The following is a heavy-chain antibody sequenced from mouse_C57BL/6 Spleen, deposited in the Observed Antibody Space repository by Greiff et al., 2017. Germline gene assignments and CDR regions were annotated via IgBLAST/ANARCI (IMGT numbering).Heavy chain of an antibody. D-gene: IGHD1-1*01. J-gene: IGHJ1*03. CDR1: GYSFTGYY. CDR3: ARRRTVGFDV. Sequence: VQLQQSGPELVKPGASVKISCKASGYSFTGYYMNWVKQSPEKSLEWIGEINPSTGGTTYNQKFKAKATLTVDKSSSTAYMQLKSLTSEDSAVYYCARRRTVGFDVWGTGTTVTVSS. CDR2: INPSTGGT. V-gene: IGHV1-42*01.